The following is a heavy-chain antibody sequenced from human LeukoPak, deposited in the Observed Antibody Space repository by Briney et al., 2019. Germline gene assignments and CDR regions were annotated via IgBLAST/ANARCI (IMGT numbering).Heavy chain of an antibody. D-gene: IGHD3-22*01. CDR3: ARSNYYDSRSWGFDI. V-gene: IGHV3-74*01. J-gene: IGHJ3*02. CDR2: INSDGSST. Sequence: GGSLRLSCAASGFTFSSYWMHWVRQAPGKGLVWVSCINSDGSSTSYADSVKGRFTISRDNAKNTLYLQMNSLRAEDTAVYYCARSNYYDSRSWGFDIWGQGTMVTVSS. CDR1: GFTFSSYW.